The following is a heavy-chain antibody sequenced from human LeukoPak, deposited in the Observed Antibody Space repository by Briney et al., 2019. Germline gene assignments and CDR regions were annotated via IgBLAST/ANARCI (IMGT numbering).Heavy chain of an antibody. V-gene: IGHV3-7*01. J-gene: IGHJ4*02. CDR1: GLAFSDYW. D-gene: IGHD2-15*01. Sequence: GGSLRLSCAASGLAFSDYWMRWLRQAPGKALEWVANIKPDGGHQQHVDPVKGRFTISRDNAKKSLYLQMNSLRGEDTGIYYCASTFPYCGGGTCALGGQGTLVSVS. CDR3: ASTFPYCGGGTCAL. CDR2: IKPDGGHQ.